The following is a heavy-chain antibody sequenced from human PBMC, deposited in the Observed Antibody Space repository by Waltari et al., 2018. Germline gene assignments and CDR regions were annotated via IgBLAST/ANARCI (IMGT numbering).Heavy chain of an antibody. CDR1: GFTFSSYW. D-gene: IGHD1-1*01. CDR3: ARERGVEYYYYGMDV. V-gene: IGHV3-7*01. CDR2: IKQDGSEK. Sequence: EVQLVESGGGLVQPGGSLRLSCAASGFTFSSYWMSWVRQAPGKGLEWVANIKQDGSEKDDADSVKGRFTISRDNSKNTLYLQMNSLRAEDTAVYYCARERGVEYYYYGMDVWGQGTTVTVSS. J-gene: IGHJ6*02.